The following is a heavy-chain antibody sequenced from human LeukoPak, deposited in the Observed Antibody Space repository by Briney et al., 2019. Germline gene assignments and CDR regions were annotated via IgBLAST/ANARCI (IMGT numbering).Heavy chain of an antibody. D-gene: IGHD3-3*01. V-gene: IGHV3-23*01. CDR1: GFTFSSYA. CDR2: ISGSGGST. CDR3: AKVKNYDFWSGYRPDY. J-gene: IGHJ4*02. Sequence: GGSLGLSCAASGFTFSSYAMSWVRQAPGKGLEWVSAISGSGGSTYYADSVKGRFTISRDNSKNTLYLQMNSLRAEDTAVYYCAKVKNYDFWSGYRPDYWGQGTLVTVSS.